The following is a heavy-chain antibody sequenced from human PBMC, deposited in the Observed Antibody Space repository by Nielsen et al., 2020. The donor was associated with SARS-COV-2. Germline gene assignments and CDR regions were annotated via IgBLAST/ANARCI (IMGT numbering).Heavy chain of an antibody. D-gene: IGHD3-10*01. J-gene: IGHJ5*02. CDR3: AKAYYGSGSFGAHWFDP. CDR2: ISAYNGNT. V-gene: IGHV1-18*01. Sequence: ASVKVSCKASGYTFTSYGISWVRQAPRQGLEWMGWISAYNGNTNYAQKLQGRVTMTTDTSTSTAYMELRSLRSDDTAVYYCAKAYYGSGSFGAHWFDPWGQGTLVTVSS. CDR1: GYTFTSYG.